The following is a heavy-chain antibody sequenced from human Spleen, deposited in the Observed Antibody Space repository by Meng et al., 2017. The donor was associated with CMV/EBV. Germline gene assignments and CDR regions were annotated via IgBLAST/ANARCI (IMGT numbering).Heavy chain of an antibody. CDR3: ARDLVRGGRGVITNYYYYGMDV. CDR2: ISTFNGDT. Sequence: ASVKVSCKTSGYNFISYGISWVRQAPGQGLEWMGWISTFNGDTNYAQKIQGRATMTTDTSTSTVYMELRSLRSDDTAVYYCARDLVRGGRGVITNYYYYGMDVWGQGTTVTVSS. CDR1: GYNFISYG. V-gene: IGHV1-18*01. J-gene: IGHJ6*02. D-gene: IGHD3-10*01.